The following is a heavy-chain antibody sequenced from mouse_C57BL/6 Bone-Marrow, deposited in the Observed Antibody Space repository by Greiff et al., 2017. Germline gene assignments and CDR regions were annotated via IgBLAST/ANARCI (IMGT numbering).Heavy chain of an antibody. D-gene: IGHD4-1*01. CDR2: IRLKSDNYAT. J-gene: IGHJ3*01. CDR1: GFIFSSYW. V-gene: IGHV6-6*02. CDR3: TGRFAY. Sequence: EVQRVESGGGLVQPGGSMKLSCVASGFIFSSYWMSWVRQSPEKGLEWVAEIRLKSDNYATDYAESVKGKFTISRDDSKIRLYLQMNSLRAEDTGIYYCTGRFAYWGQGTLVTVSA.